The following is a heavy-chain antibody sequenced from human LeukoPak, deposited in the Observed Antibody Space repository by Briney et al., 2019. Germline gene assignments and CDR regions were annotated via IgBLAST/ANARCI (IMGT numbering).Heavy chain of an antibody. D-gene: IGHD3-10*01. J-gene: IGHJ4*02. V-gene: IGHV3-21*01. CDR2: ISSSSSYI. CDR1: GFTFSSYS. Sequence: GGSLRLSCAASGFTFSSYSMNWVRQAPGKGLEWVSSISSSSSYIYYADSVKGRFTISGDNAKNSLYLQMNSLRAEDTAVYYCARDRGRLTLAELDYWGQGTLVTVSS. CDR3: ARDRGRLTLAELDY.